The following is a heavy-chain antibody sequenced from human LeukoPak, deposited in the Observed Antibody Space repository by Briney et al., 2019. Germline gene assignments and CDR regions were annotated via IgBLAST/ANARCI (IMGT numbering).Heavy chain of an antibody. J-gene: IGHJ4*02. V-gene: IGHV1-69*13. CDR2: IIPIFGTA. CDR3: ASSYYYDSSGYYFGFDY. CDR1: GGTFSSYA. Sequence: GASAKVSCKASGGTFSSYAISWVRQAPGQGLEWMGGIIPIFGTANYAQKFQGRVTITADESTSTAYMELSSLRSEDTAVYYCASSYYYDSSGYYFGFDYWGQGTLVTVSS. D-gene: IGHD3-22*01.